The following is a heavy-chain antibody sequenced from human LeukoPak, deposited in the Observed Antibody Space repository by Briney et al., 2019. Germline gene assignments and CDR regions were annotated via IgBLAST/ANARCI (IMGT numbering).Heavy chain of an antibody. CDR3: ARDAGGAWPFDY. D-gene: IGHD4-17*01. CDR2: ISPSGGNT. CDR1: GFTFSITG. J-gene: IGHJ4*02. Sequence: GGSLRLSCAASGFTFSITGMTWVRQAPGKGLEWVSTISPSGGNTHYPDSVKGRFTISRDNSKNTLSLEINGLRVDDTAVYYCARDAGGAWPFDYWGQGTRVTVSS. V-gene: IGHV3-23*01.